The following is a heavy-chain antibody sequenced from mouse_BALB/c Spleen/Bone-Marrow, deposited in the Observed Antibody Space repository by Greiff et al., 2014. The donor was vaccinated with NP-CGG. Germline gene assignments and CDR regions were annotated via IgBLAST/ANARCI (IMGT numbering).Heavy chain of an antibody. J-gene: IGHJ2*01. V-gene: IGHV1S34*01. Sequence: LVKPGASVKISCKASGYSFTGYYMHWVKQSHGKSLEWIGYISCYNGATSSNQKFKGKATFTVDTSSSTAYMQYNSLTSKNAAGYDCARSGGAYGYGGEYYFDNWGQGTTLTVSS. CDR1: GYSFTGYY. CDR2: ISCYNGAT. CDR3: ARSGGAYGYGGEYYFDN. D-gene: IGHD2-2*01.